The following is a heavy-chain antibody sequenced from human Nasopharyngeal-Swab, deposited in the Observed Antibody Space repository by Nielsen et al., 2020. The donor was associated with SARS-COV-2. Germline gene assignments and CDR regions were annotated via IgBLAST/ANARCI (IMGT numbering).Heavy chain of an antibody. V-gene: IGHV3-9*01. CDR1: GFSFDDYG. CDR3: TKAFGSGWYDNWFDP. CDR2: ISWNSGSI. Sequence: SLKISCVASGFSFDDYGMHWVRQVPGKGLEWVSSISWNSGSIDYADSVRGRFTVSRDNAKNSLYLQMNSLRPEDTAFYYCTKAFGSGWYDNWFDPWGQGTLVTVSS. D-gene: IGHD6-13*01. J-gene: IGHJ5*02.